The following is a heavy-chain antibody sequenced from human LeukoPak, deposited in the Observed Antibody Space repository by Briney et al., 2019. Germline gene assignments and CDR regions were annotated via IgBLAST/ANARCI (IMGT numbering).Heavy chain of an antibody. CDR1: GFTFSSYA. Sequence: GGSLRLSCAAYGFTFSSYAMSWVRQAPGKGLEWVSDINGSGDRTYYADSVKGRFTISRDNAKNSLYLQMNSLRAEDTAVYYCARAYDSSDYYFDYWGQGTLVTVSS. CDR2: INGSGDRT. V-gene: IGHV3-23*01. D-gene: IGHD3-22*01. J-gene: IGHJ4*02. CDR3: ARAYDSSDYYFDY.